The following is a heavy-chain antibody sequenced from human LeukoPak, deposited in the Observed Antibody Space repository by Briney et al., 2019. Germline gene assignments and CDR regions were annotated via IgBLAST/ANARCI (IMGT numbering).Heavy chain of an antibody. D-gene: IGHD6-6*01. Sequence: GASVKVSCKASGYTFNGYYIHWVRQAPGQGLEWMGWINPNSGGTKYAQKFQGRVTMTRDTSINTAYMELSSLRSDDTAMYYCAFFEYSSSSSHYWGQGTLVTVSS. CDR1: GYTFNGYY. CDR3: AFFEYSSSSSHY. J-gene: IGHJ4*02. V-gene: IGHV1-2*02. CDR2: INPNSGGT.